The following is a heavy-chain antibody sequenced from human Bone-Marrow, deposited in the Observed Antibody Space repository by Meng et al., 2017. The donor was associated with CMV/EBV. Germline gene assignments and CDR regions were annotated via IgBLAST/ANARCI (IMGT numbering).Heavy chain of an antibody. CDR1: GYTFTSYY. V-gene: IGHV1-46*01. Sequence: ASVKLACKAAGYTFTSYYMHWVRQAPGQGLEWMGIINPSGGSTSYAQKFQGRVTMTRDTSTSTVYMELSSLRSEDTAVYYWARDRLYDLPYGMDGWGQGATVTFYS. D-gene: IGHD3-16*02. CDR2: INPSGGST. CDR3: ARDRLYDLPYGMDG. J-gene: IGHJ6*02.